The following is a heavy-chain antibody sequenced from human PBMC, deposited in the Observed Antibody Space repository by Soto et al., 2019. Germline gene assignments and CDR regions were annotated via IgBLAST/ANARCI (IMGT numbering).Heavy chain of an antibody. CDR2: INPSGGST. D-gene: IGHD6-13*01. V-gene: IGHV1-46*01. Sequence: ASVKGACKAAGYTFTIYYMHWVLQAPGQGLEWMGIINPSGGSTSYAQKFQGRVTMTRDTSTSTVYMELSSLRSEDTAVYYCARDEGTAAGPIGYHHYRLAVPSQRTTVTVSS. CDR1: GYTFTIYY. J-gene: IGHJ6*02. CDR3: ARDEGTAAGPIGYHHYRLAV.